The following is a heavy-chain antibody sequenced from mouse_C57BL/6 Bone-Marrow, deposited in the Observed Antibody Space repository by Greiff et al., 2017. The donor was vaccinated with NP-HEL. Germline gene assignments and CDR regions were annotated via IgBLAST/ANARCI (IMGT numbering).Heavy chain of an antibody. CDR3: ARRHHYYAMDY. V-gene: IGHV5-6*02. CDR2: ISSGGSYT. J-gene: IGHJ4*01. Sequence: EVKLVESGGDLVKPGGSLKLSCAASGFTFSSYGMSWVRQTPDKRLEWVATISSGGSYTYYPDSVKGRFTISRDNAKNTLYLQMSSLKSEDTAMYYCARRHHYYAMDYWGQGTSVTVSS. CDR1: GFTFSSYG.